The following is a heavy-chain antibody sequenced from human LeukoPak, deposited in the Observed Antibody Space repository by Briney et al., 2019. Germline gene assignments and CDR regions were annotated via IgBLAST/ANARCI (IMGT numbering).Heavy chain of an antibody. J-gene: IGHJ4*02. CDR3: AKAFRFHSISAPFDY. Sequence: GGSLRLSCAASGFTFSSYGMHWVRQAPGKGLEWVAVISYDGSNKYYADSVKGRFTISRDNSKNTLYLQMNSLRAEDTAVYYCAKAFRFHSISAPFDYWGQGTLVTVSS. V-gene: IGHV3-30*18. CDR1: GFTFSSYG. CDR2: ISYDGSNK. D-gene: IGHD2/OR15-2a*01.